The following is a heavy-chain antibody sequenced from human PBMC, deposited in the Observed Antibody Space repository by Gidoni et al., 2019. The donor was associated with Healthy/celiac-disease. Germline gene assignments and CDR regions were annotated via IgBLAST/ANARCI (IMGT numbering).Heavy chain of an antibody. CDR1: GFTFSSSS. Sequence: EVQLVESGGGLVQPGGSLRLSCAAAGFTFSSSSMDWVRQAPGKGLQWVSYISSSSSTIYYADSVKGRFTISRDNANNSLYLQMNSLRAEDTAVYYCARDRGDYYDSSGYYFDFQHWGQGTLVTVSS. CDR3: ARDRGDYYDSSGYYFDFQH. D-gene: IGHD3-22*01. V-gene: IGHV3-48*01. CDR2: ISSSSSTI. J-gene: IGHJ1*01.